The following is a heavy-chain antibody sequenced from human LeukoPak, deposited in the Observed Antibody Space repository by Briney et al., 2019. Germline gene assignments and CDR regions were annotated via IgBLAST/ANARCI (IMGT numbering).Heavy chain of an antibody. CDR1: GYTFTSFG. CDR2: SSAYNGNT. CDR3: ARDLGEDTTMIFFDF. D-gene: IGHD5-18*01. V-gene: IGHV1-18*01. J-gene: IGHJ4*02. Sequence: ASVKVSCKASGYTFTSFGISWVRQAPGPGLEWMGWSSAYNGNTKYAQNVQGRVTMTADTSTDTAYMELRSLRSDDTAVYYCARDLGEDTTMIFFDFWGQGTLVTVSS.